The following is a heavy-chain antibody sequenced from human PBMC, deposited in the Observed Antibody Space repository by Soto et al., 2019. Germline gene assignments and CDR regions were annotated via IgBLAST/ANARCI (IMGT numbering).Heavy chain of an antibody. D-gene: IGHD6-6*01. J-gene: IGHJ6*02. V-gene: IGHV1-69*01. Sequence: QVQLVQSGAEVKKPGSSLKVSCKASGGTFSTYAISWVRQAPGQGLEWMGGIIPIFGTANYAQKFQGRVTITADESTSTAYMELSSLRSEDTSVYYCARVRKYSSSSSYYYGMDVWGQGTTVTVSS. CDR1: GGTFSTYA. CDR2: IIPIFGTA. CDR3: ARVRKYSSSSSYYYGMDV.